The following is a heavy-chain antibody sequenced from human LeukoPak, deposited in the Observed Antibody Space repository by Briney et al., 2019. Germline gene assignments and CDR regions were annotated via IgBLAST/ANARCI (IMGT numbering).Heavy chain of an antibody. J-gene: IGHJ4*02. CDR2: INPNSGGT. Sequence: ASVKVSCKASGYTFTGYYMHWVRQAPGQGLEWMGWINPNSGGTNYAQKFQGRVTMTRDTSISTAYMELSRLRSDDTAVYYCARGYCTTTSCREGHDYWGQGTLVTVSS. CDR1: GYTFTGYY. CDR3: ARGYCTTTSCREGHDY. V-gene: IGHV1-2*02. D-gene: IGHD2-2*01.